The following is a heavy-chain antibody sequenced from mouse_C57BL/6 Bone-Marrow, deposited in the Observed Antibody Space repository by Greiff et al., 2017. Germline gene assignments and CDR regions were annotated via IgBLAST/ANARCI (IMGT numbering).Heavy chain of an antibody. CDR1: GYTFTSYN. Sequence: QVQLQQSGAELVRPGASVKMSCKASGYTFTSYNMHWVKQTPRQGLEWIGAIYPGNGDTSYNQKFKGKATLTVDKSSSTAYMQLSSLTSEDSADYFGARECGSSYDWYFDVWGTGTTVTVSS. V-gene: IGHV1-12*01. CDR3: ARECGSSYDWYFDV. J-gene: IGHJ1*03. CDR2: IYPGNGDT. D-gene: IGHD1-1*01.